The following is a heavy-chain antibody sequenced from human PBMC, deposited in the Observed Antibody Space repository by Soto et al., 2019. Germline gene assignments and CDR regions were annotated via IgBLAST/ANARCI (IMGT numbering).Heavy chain of an antibody. CDR2: ISYDGILK. CDR1: GFTFSAFG. D-gene: IGHD3-10*01. J-gene: IGHJ6*02. CDR3: AKDFKISGGHYGSLNYYYGMDV. V-gene: IGHV3-30*18. Sequence: GGSLRLSCETSGFTFSAFGMHWVRQAPGKGLEWVAIISYDGILKYYADSVKGRFTISRDTSKSALYLQMNSLRPEDTAVYYCAKDFKISGGHYGSLNYYYGMDVWGQGTTVTVSS.